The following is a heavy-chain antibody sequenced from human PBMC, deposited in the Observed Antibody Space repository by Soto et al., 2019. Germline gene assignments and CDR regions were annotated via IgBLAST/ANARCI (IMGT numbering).Heavy chain of an antibody. V-gene: IGHV4-59*04. CDR3: ARQSYDILTGRNHYYYMDV. D-gene: IGHD3-9*01. Sequence: PSETLSLTCTVSGGSISSYYWSWIRQPPGKGLEWIGYIYYSGSTYYNPSLKSRVTISVDTSKNQFSLKLSSVTAADTAVYYCARQSYDILTGRNHYYYMDVWGKGTTVTVSS. CDR1: GGSISSYY. J-gene: IGHJ6*03. CDR2: IYYSGST.